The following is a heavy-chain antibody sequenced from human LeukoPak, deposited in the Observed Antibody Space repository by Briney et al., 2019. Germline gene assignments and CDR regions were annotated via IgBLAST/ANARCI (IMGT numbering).Heavy chain of an antibody. V-gene: IGHV3-30*03. CDR1: GFIFSSYG. CDR2: ISYDGSNK. Sequence: PGGSLRLSCAASGFIFSSYGMHWVRQAPGKGLEWVAVISYDGSNKYYADSVKGRFTISRDNSKNTLYLQMNSLRGEDTALYYCASAGPAVPGVFDIWGLGTMVTVSS. J-gene: IGHJ3*02. D-gene: IGHD6-19*01. CDR3: ASAGPAVPGVFDI.